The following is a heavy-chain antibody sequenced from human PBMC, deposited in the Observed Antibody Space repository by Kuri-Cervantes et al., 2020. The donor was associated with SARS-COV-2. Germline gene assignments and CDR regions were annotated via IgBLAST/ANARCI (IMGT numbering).Heavy chain of an antibody. J-gene: IGHJ6*03. CDR3: ARDLDDFWSGNEFMDV. CDR1: GFTFSSYA. Sequence: LSLTCAASGFTFSSYAMHWVRQAPGKGLEWVAVISYDGSNKYYADSVKGRFTISRDNSKNTLYLQMNSLRAEDTAVYYCARDLDDFWSGNEFMDVWGKGTTVTVSS. CDR2: ISYDGSNK. V-gene: IGHV3-30*04. D-gene: IGHD3-3*01.